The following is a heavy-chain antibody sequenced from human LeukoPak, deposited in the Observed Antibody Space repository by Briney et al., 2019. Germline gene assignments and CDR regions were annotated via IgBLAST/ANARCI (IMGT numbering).Heavy chain of an antibody. J-gene: IGHJ4*02. V-gene: IGHV3-23*01. CDR3: AKDDQYSSGWYWTY. CDR2: ISGSGGST. CDR1: GFTFSSYA. D-gene: IGHD6-19*01. Sequence: GGSLRLSCAASGFTFSSYAMSWVRQAPGKGLEWVSAISGSGGSTYYADSVKGRFTISRDNSKNTLCLQMNSLRAEDTAVYYCAKDDQYSSGWYWTYWGQGTLVTVSS.